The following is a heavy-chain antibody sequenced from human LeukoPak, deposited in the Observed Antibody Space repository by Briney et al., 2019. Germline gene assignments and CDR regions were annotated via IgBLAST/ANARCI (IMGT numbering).Heavy chain of an antibody. CDR2: IYYSGST. CDR3: ARETMITFGGVFDY. J-gene: IGHJ4*02. V-gene: IGHV4-59*12. CDR1: GGSISSYY. D-gene: IGHD3-16*01. Sequence: PSETLSLTCTVSGGSISSYYWSWIRQPPGKGLEWIGYIYYSGSTNYNPSLKSRVTISVDTSKNQFSLKLSSVTAADTAVYYCARETMITFGGVFDYWGQGTLVTVSS.